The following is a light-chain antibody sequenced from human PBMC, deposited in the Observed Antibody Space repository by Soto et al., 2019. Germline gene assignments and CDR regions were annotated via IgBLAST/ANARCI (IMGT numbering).Light chain of an antibody. CDR3: QTWGTGIVV. Sequence: QLVLTQSPSASGSLGASVKLTCTLSSGRSSYDIAWHQQQPERGPRYLMRLNSDGSQTKGDGIPDRFSGSSSGAERYLTISSLQSEDEADYYCQTWGTGIVVFGGGTKLTVL. CDR2: LNSDGSQ. CDR1: SGRSSYD. J-gene: IGLJ2*01. V-gene: IGLV4-69*01.